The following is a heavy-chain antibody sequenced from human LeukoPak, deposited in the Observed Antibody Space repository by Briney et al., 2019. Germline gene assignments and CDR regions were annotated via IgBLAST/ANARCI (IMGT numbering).Heavy chain of an antibody. V-gene: IGHV4-30-2*01. CDR2: IYRSGRT. Sequence: PSQTLSLTCAVSGGSISSGGYSWSWIRQPPGKGLEWIGYIYRSGRTYYNPSLKSRVTISVDRSKNHFSLKLSSGTAADTAVYYCASMVRGVTLDPWGQGTLVTVSS. D-gene: IGHD3-10*01. CDR1: GGSISSGGYS. CDR3: ASMVRGVTLDP. J-gene: IGHJ5*02.